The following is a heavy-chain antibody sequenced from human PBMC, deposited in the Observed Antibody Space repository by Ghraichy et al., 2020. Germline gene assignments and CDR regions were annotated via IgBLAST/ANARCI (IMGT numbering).Heavy chain of an antibody. D-gene: IGHD1-26*01. CDR3: ARGSPLGGPLEKRLMDV. CDR1: GFTFSSYG. Sequence: GGSLRLSCAASGFTFSSYGMHWVRQAPGKGLEWVAVIWYDGSNKYYADSVKGRFTISRDNSKNTLYLQMNSLRAEDTAVYYCARGSPLGGPLEKRLMDVWGQGTTVTVSS. J-gene: IGHJ6*02. V-gene: IGHV3-33*01. CDR2: IWYDGSNK.